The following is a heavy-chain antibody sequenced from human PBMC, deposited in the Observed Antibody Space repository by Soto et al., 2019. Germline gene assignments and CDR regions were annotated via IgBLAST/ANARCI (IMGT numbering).Heavy chain of an antibody. CDR3: AKARRSIFGGMDV. CDR1: GFIFDDYS. CDR2: LSWDGRHT. J-gene: IGHJ6*02. D-gene: IGHD3-3*01. V-gene: IGHV3-43*01. Sequence: EVQLVESGGVVVQPGGSLRLSCAASGFIFDDYSMYWVRQAPGKGVEWVSLLSWDGRHTYYADSVKGRFIISRDNSRNSLYLQMTSLTTADTALYYCAKARRSIFGGMDVWGQGTTVTVSS.